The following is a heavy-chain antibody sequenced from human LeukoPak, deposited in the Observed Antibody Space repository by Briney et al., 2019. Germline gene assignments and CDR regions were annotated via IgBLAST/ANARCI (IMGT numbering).Heavy chain of an antibody. CDR2: ISAYNGNT. D-gene: IGHD3-10*01. V-gene: IGHV1-18*01. CDR1: GYTFTSYG. CDR3: ARGTMVRGVIIDYYYGMDV. J-gene: IGHJ6*02. Sequence: ASVKVSCKASGYTFTSYGISWVRQAPGQGLEWMGWISAYNGNTNYAQKLQGRVTMTTDTSTSTAYMELRSLRSDDTAVYYCARGTMVRGVIIDYYYGMDVWGQGTTVTVSS.